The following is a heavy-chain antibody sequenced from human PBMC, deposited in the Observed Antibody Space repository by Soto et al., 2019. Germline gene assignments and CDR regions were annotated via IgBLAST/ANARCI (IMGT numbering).Heavy chain of an antibody. V-gene: IGHV3-21*01. D-gene: IGHD6-19*01. J-gene: IGHJ4*02. Sequence: EVQLVESGGGLVKPGGSLRLSCAASGFTFSSYSMNWVRQAPGKGLEWVSSISSSSSYIYYADSVKGRFTISRDNAKNSLYPQMNSLRAEDTAVYYCARDHHADRSGQPYWGQGTLVTVSS. CDR2: ISSSSSYI. CDR1: GFTFSSYS. CDR3: ARDHHADRSGQPY.